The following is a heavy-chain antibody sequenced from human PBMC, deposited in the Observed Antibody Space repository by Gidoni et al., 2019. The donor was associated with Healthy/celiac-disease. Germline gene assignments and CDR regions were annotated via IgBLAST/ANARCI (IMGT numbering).Heavy chain of an antibody. D-gene: IGHD3-3*01. J-gene: IGHJ3*02. CDR3: ARDMYYDFWSGFPPGAFDI. CDR1: GFTFDDSA. CDR2: ISWNSGSI. V-gene: IGHV3-9*01. Sequence: EVQLVESGGGLVQPGRSLRLPCAASGFTFDDSAMHWVRQAPGKGLEWVSGISWNSGSIGYADSVKGRFTISRDNAKNSLYLQMNSLRAEDTALYYCARDMYYDFWSGFPPGAFDIWGQGTMVTVSS.